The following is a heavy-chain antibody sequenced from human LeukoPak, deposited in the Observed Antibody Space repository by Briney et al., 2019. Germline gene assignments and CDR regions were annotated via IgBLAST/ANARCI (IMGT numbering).Heavy chain of an antibody. J-gene: IGHJ5*02. D-gene: IGHD3-10*01. CDR1: GGSISSYY. CDR3: AGHEAGDYYGSGSYYFWFDP. Sequence: SETLSLTCTVSGGSISSYYWSWIRQPPGKGLEWIGYIYYSGSTNYNPSLKSRVTISVDTSKNQSSLKLSSVTAADTAVYYCAGHEAGDYYGSGSYYFWFDPWGQGTLVTVSS. V-gene: IGHV4-59*08. CDR2: IYYSGST.